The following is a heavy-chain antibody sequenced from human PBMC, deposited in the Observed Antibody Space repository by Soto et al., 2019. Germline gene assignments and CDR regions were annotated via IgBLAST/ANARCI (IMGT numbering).Heavy chain of an antibody. CDR3: ARVAGNYYDRATSYFDY. D-gene: IGHD3-22*01. CDR2: IYYSGST. V-gene: IGHV4-30-4*01. CDR1: GGLIRSGDYY. Sequence: SETLSLTWTVSGGLIRSGDYYWSWMRQPPGKCLEWIGCIYYSGSTYYNPSLKSRGTISVDTSKNQFSLKLNSVTAADTAVYYCARVAGNYYDRATSYFDYWGQGTLVTVSS. J-gene: IGHJ4*02.